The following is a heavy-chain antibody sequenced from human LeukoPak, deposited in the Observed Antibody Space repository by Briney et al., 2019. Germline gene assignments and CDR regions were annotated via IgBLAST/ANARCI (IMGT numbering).Heavy chain of an antibody. Sequence: SVKVSCKASGGTFSSYAISWVRQAPGQGLEWMGRIILVLGIANYAQKFQGRVTITADKSTSTAYMELSSLRSEDTAVYYCASPQEDAFDIWGQGTMVTVSS. CDR2: IILVLGIA. V-gene: IGHV1-69*04. CDR3: ASPQEDAFDI. CDR1: GGTFSSYA. J-gene: IGHJ3*02.